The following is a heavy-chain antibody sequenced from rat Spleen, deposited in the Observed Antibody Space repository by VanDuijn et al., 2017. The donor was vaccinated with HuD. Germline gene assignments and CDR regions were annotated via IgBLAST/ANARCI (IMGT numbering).Heavy chain of an antibody. CDR3: ARRHYGYTDYFDY. J-gene: IGHJ2*01. CDR2: ITNTGGSI. Sequence: EVQLVESGGGLVQPGRSLKLSCAASGFTFSNYDMAWVRQAPTKGLEWVASITNTGGSIYYPDSVKGRFTISRDNAKSTLSLQMDSLRSEDTATYYCARRHYGYTDYFDYWGQGVMVTVSS. D-gene: IGHD1-9*01. CDR1: GFTFSNYD. V-gene: IGHV5-25*01.